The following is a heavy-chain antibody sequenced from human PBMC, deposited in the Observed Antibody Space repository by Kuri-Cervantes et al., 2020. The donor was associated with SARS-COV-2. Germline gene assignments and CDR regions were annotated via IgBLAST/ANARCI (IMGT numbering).Heavy chain of an antibody. D-gene: IGHD5-18*01. V-gene: IGHV4-30-4*01. CDR3: ASCPGGLPYYYYGMDA. CDR2: IYYSGST. CDR1: GGSISNADYY. Sequence: LRLSCTVSGGSISNADYYWSWIRQPPGKGLEWIGYIYYSGSTYYNPSLKSRITISVDTSKNQFSLKLSSVTAADTAVYYCASCPGGLPYYYYGMDAWGQGTTVTVSS. J-gene: IGHJ6*02.